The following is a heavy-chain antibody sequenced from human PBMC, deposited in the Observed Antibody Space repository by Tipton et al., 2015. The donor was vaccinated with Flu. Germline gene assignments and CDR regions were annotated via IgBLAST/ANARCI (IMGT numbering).Heavy chain of an antibody. CDR1: GFTFSSYE. V-gene: IGHV3-48*03. D-gene: IGHD6-6*01. J-gene: IGHJ4*02. CDR2: ISSGGSTI. CDR3: ARDHYSSSYYFDY. Sequence: SLRLSCAASGFTFSSYEMNWVRQAPGKGLEWISYISSGGSTIYYADSVKGRFTISRDNAKNSLYLQMSSLRAEDTAVYFCARDHYSSSYYFDYWGQGTLVTVSS.